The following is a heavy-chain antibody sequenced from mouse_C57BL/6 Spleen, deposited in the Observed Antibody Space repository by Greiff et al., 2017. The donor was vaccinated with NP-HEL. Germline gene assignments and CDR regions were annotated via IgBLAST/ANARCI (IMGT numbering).Heavy chain of an antibody. CDR2: INPNNGGT. D-gene: IGHD3-2*02. CDR1: GYTFTDYY. Sequence: EVQLQQSGPELVKPGASVKISCKASGYTFTDYYMNWVKQSHGKSLEWIGDINPNNGGTSYNQKFKGKATLTVDKSSSTAYMELRSLTSEDSAVYYCARDSGYYYAMDYWGQGTSVTVSS. J-gene: IGHJ4*01. CDR3: ARDSGYYYAMDY. V-gene: IGHV1-26*01.